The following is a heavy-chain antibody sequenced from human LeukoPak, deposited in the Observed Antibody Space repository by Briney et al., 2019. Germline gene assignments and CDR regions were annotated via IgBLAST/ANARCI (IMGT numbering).Heavy chain of an antibody. Sequence: SETLSLTCTVSGGSISSYYWSWIRQPPGKGLEWIGEINHSGSTNYNPSLKSRVTISVDTSKNQFSLKLSSVTAADTAVYYCAREDGGSGHYDYWGQGTLVTVSS. D-gene: IGHD3-10*01. V-gene: IGHV4-34*01. J-gene: IGHJ4*02. CDR3: AREDGGSGHYDY. CDR1: GGSISSYY. CDR2: INHSGST.